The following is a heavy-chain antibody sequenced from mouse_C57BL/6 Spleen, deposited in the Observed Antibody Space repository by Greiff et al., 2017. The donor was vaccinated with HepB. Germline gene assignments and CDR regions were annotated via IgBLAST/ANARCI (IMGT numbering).Heavy chain of an antibody. J-gene: IGHJ2*01. CDR2: IDPANVKT. Sequence: EVQLQQSGAELVKPGASVKLSCTASGFNIKDTYMHWVKQRPDQGLEWIGRIDPANVKTKYDPKFQGKATITADTSSNTAYLQPSSLTSEDTAFYYCARIRAWGLGTTHTVSS. V-gene: IGHV14-3*02. D-gene: IGHD3-3*01. CDR1: GFNIKDTY. CDR3: ARIRA.